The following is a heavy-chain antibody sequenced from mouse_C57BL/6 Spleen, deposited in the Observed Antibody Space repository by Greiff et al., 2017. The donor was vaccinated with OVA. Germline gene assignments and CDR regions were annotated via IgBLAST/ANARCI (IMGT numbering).Heavy chain of an antibody. J-gene: IGHJ1*03. CDR1: GFSFNTYA. Sequence: EVKLVESGGGLVQPKGSLKLSCAASGFSFNTYAMNWVRQAPGKGLEWVARIRSKSNNYATYYADSVKDRFTISRDDSESMLYLQMNNLKTEDTAMYYCVRAVAWYFDVWGTGTTVTVSS. V-gene: IGHV10-1*01. CDR2: IRSKSNNYAT. D-gene: IGHD1-1*01. CDR3: VRAVAWYFDV.